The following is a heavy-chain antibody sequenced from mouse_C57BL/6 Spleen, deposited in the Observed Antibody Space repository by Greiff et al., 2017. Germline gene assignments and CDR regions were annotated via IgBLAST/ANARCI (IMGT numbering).Heavy chain of an antibody. D-gene: IGHD2-1*01. Sequence: EVMLVESGGDLVKPGGSLKLSCAASGFTFSSYGMSWVRQTPDKRLEWVATISSGGSYTYYPDSVKGRFTISRDNAKNTLYLQMSSLKSEDAAMYYFASWGLYGNYYYAMDYWGQGTSVTVSS. CDR1: GFTFSSYG. V-gene: IGHV5-6*01. CDR3: ASWGLYGNYYYAMDY. CDR2: ISSGGSYT. J-gene: IGHJ4*01.